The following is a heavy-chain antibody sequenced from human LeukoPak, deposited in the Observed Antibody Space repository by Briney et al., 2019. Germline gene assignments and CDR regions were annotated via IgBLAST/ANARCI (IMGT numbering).Heavy chain of an antibody. J-gene: IGHJ4*02. CDR2: INPNSGGT. CDR3: ARDPAMSDSSGYFIVPLYYFDY. D-gene: IGHD3-22*01. Sequence: GASVKVSCKASGYTFTGYYMHWVRQAPGQGLEWMGRINPNSGGTNYAQKFQGRVTMTRDTSISTAYMELSRLRSDDTAVYYCARDPAMSDSSGYFIVPLYYFDYWGQGTLVTVSS. CDR1: GYTFTGYY. V-gene: IGHV1-2*06.